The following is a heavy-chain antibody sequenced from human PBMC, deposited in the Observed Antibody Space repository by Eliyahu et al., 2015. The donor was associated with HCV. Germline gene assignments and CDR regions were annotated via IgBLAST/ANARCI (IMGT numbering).Heavy chain of an antibody. CDR3: ATYYDDYGN. V-gene: IGHV3-15*01. CDR1: GXSFXNAW. CDR2: IKTNVDGGAI. Sequence: EVQLVESGGGLVKPGGSLRVSCAXSGXSFXNAWMXWVRQXPGKGLEWVGRIKTNVDGGAIDYAAPVKDRFTISRDDSKNTLYLQMTSLKSEDTAIYYCATYYDDYGNWGQGTRGHRLL. J-gene: IGHJ4*02. D-gene: IGHD4-17*01.